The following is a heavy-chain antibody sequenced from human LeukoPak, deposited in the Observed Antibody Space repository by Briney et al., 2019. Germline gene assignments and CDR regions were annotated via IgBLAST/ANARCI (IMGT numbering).Heavy chain of an antibody. CDR2: IYYSGST. Sequence: SETLSLTCAVSGGSISSSSYYWGWIRQPPGKGLEWIGSIYYSGSTYYNPSLKTRVTISVDTSKNHFSLKLSSVTAADTAVYYCATHRGSSGWSNWYLDLWGRGTLVTVSS. J-gene: IGHJ2*01. CDR1: GGSISSSSYY. V-gene: IGHV4-39*01. D-gene: IGHD6-19*01. CDR3: ATHRGSSGWSNWYLDL.